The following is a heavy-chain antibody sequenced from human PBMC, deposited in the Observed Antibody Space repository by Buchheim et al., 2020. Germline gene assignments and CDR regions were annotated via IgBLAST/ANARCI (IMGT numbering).Heavy chain of an antibody. J-gene: IGHJ5*02. V-gene: IGHV3-30*18. CDR2: ISYDGSNK. Sequence: VQLVESGGGLVQPGKSLRLSCAASGFTFSSYGMHWVRQAPGKGLEWVAVISYDGSNKYYADSVKGRFTISRDNSKNTLYLQMNSLRAEDTAVYYCAKSVAAAPKLLNWFDPWGQGTL. D-gene: IGHD6-13*01. CDR3: AKSVAAAPKLLNWFDP. CDR1: GFTFSSYG.